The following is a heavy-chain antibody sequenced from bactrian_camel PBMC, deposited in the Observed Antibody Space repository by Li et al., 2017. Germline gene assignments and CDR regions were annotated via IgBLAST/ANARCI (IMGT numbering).Heavy chain of an antibody. CDR3: AEGRGSRGEHCYSLNY. Sequence: HVQLVESGGGSVQAGGSLRLSCAASISSSCMGWFRQAPGKEVEWVAGITSLPSLFRAASYADSVKGRFTISRDSAKNTVYLQMNNLQPEDTATYYCAEGRGSRGEHCYSLNYWGQGTQVTVS. J-gene: IGHJ4*01. V-gene: IGHV3S6*01. D-gene: IGHD6*01. CDR1: ISSSC. CDR2: ITSLPSLFRAA.